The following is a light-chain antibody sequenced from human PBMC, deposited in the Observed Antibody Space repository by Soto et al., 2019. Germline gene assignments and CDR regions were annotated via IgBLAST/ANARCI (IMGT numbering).Light chain of an antibody. J-gene: IGKJ4*01. V-gene: IGKV1-12*01. CDR1: QGISSW. CDR2: AAS. CDR3: QQGNSFPLT. Sequence: DIQMTQSPSSVSASVGDRVTITCRASQGISSWLAWYQQKPGKAPKLLIYAASSLQSGVPSRFSGSGSGAGFTLPIRSLPPEGFSTYHCQQGNSFPLTFRGGTKVEIK.